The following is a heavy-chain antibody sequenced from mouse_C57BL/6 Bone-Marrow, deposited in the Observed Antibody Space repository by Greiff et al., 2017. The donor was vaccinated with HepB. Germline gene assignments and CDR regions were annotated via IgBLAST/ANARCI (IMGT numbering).Heavy chain of an antibody. CDR1: GFSLTSYA. J-gene: IGHJ3*01. V-gene: IGHV2-9-1*01. Sequence: VKLMESGPGLVAPSQSLSITCTVSGFSLTSYAISWVRQPPGKGLEWLGVIWTGGGTNYNSALKSRLSISKDNSKSQVFLKMNSLQTDDTARYYCARNGRISYGSSPGWFAYWGQGTLVTVSA. CDR3: ARNGRISYGSSPGWFAY. D-gene: IGHD1-1*01. CDR2: IWTGGGT.